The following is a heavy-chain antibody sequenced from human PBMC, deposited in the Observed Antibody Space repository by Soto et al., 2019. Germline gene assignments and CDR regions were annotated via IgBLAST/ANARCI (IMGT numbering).Heavy chain of an antibody. CDR2: INHSGST. CDR1: GGSFSGYY. CDR3: ARSFVHYYGSGSYPY. V-gene: IGHV4-34*01. D-gene: IGHD3-10*01. J-gene: IGHJ4*02. Sequence: ASETLSLTCAVYGGSFSGYYWSWIRQPPGKGLEWIGEINHSGSTNYNPSLKSRVTISVDTSKNQFSLKLSSVTAADTAVYYCARSFVHYYGSGSYPYWGQGTLVTVSS.